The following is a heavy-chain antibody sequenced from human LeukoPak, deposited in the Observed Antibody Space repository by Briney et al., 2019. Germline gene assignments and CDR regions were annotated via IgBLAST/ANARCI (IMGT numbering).Heavy chain of an antibody. CDR1: GGSISSGSYY. CDR3: ARHRGYYYYYMDV. D-gene: IGHD1-14*01. Sequence: PSETLSLTCTVSGGSISSGSYYWSWIRQPAGKGLEWIGRIYTSGSTNYNPSLKSRVTISVDTSKNQFSLKLSSVTAADTAVYYCARHRGYYYYYMDVWGKGTTVTISS. CDR2: IYTSGST. V-gene: IGHV4-61*02. J-gene: IGHJ6*03.